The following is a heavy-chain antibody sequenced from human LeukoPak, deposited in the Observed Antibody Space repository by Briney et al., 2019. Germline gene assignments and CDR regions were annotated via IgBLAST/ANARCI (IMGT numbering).Heavy chain of an antibody. J-gene: IGHJ4*02. Sequence: GASVKVSCKASGGTFSSYAISWVRQAPGQGLESMGVINPSGGGARYAQKFQGRVTMTRDTSTNTVYMELTSLRFEDTAIYYCARVEWELTGAAADYWGQGTLVTVSS. V-gene: IGHV1-46*01. CDR3: ARVEWELTGAAADY. CDR1: GGTFSSYA. D-gene: IGHD3-3*01. CDR2: INPSGGGA.